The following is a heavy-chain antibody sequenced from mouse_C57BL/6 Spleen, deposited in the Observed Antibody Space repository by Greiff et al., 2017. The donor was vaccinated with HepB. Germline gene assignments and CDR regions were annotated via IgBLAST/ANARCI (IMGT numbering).Heavy chain of an antibody. CDR2: ISYDGSN. V-gene: IGHV3-6*01. D-gene: IGHD1-1*01. CDR1: GYSITSGYY. Sequence: EVQLQQSGPGLVKPSQSLSLTCSVTGYSITSGYYWNWIRQFPGSKLEWMGYISYDGSNNYNPSLKNRISITRDTSKNQFFLKLNSVTTEDTATYYCARGGYGPLYAMDYWGQGTSVTVSS. CDR3: ARGGYGPLYAMDY. J-gene: IGHJ4*01.